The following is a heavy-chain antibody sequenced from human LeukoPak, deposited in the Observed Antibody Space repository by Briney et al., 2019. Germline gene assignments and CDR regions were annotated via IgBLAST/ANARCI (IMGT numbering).Heavy chain of an antibody. V-gene: IGHV4-39*07. CDR1: GGSINSNNYY. J-gene: IGHJ3*02. D-gene: IGHD3-22*01. CDR3: ARDPTDSSPDAFDI. Sequence: SETLSLTCTVSGGSINSNNYYWGWIRQPPGKGLEWIGSIYSSGSAYYNPSPKSRVTISVDTSKNQFSLKLSSVTAADTAVYYCARDPTDSSPDAFDIWGQGTMVTVSS. CDR2: IYSSGSA.